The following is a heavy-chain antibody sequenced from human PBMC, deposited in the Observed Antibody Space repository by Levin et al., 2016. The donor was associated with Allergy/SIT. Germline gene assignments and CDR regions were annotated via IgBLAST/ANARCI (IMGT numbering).Heavy chain of an antibody. CDR1: GFTFSSYA. D-gene: IGHD5-18*01. J-gene: IGHJ6*02. CDR3: AKTDTAMGNYYYYGMDV. V-gene: IGHV3-23*01. Sequence: GESLKISCAASGFTFSSYAMSWVRQAPGKGLEWVSAISGSGGSTYYADSVKGRFTISRDNSKNTLYLQMNSLRAEDTAVYYCAKTDTAMGNYYYYGMDVWGQGTTVTVSS. CDR2: ISGSGGST.